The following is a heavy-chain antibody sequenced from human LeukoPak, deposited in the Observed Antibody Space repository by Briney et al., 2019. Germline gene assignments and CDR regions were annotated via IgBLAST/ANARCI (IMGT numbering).Heavy chain of an antibody. Sequence: GGSLRLSCAASGFTFSSYAMSWVRQAPGKGLEWVSAISGSGGSTYYADSVRGRFTISRDNSKNTLYLQMNSLRAEDTAVYYCAKVSSSYYYYGMDAWGQGTTVTVSS. J-gene: IGHJ6*02. V-gene: IGHV3-23*01. D-gene: IGHD6-6*01. CDR3: AKVSSSYYYYGMDA. CDR2: ISGSGGST. CDR1: GFTFSSYA.